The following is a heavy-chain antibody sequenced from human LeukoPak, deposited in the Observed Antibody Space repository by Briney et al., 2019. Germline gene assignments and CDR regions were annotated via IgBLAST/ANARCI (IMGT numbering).Heavy chain of an antibody. J-gene: IGHJ4*02. Sequence: GGSLRLSCAASGFTFSNYWMHWVRHAPGKGLVWVSRLNADGNSITYADSVRGRFTISRDNAKNTVHLQMNSLRVEDTAIYFCAGAYSAYDPFDYWGQGILVTVSS. V-gene: IGHV3-74*01. CDR3: AGAYSAYDPFDY. CDR1: GFTFSNYW. D-gene: IGHD5-12*01. CDR2: LNADGNSI.